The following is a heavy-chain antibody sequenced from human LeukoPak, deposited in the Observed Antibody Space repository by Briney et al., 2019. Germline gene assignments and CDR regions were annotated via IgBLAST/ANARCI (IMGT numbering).Heavy chain of an antibody. J-gene: IGHJ4*02. V-gene: IGHV4-30-4*08. CDR3: ARAEATHYYGSGSYYYFDY. D-gene: IGHD3-10*01. CDR1: GGSISSGDYY. Sequence: SQTLSLTCTVSGGSISSGDYYWSWIRQPPGKGLEWIGYIYYSGSTYYNPSLKSRVTISVDTSKDQFSLKLRSVTAADTAVYYCARAEATHYYGSGSYYYFDYWGQGTLVTVSS. CDR2: IYYSGST.